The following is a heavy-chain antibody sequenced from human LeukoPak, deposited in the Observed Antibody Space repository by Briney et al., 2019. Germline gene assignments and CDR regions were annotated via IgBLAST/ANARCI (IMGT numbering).Heavy chain of an antibody. CDR2: ISYDGSNK. Sequence: GGSLRLSCAASGFTFSSYAMHWVRQAPGKGLEWVAVISYDGSNKYYADSVKGRFTISRDNSKNTLYLQMNSLRAEDTAVYYCARDQARVAATGFDYWGQGTLVTVSS. D-gene: IGHD2-15*01. CDR3: ARDQARVAATGFDY. V-gene: IGHV3-30*04. CDR1: GFTFSSYA. J-gene: IGHJ4*02.